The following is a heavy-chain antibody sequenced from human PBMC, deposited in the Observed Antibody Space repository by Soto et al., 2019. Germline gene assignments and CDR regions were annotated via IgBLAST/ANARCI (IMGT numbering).Heavy chain of an antibody. V-gene: IGHV4-4*02. CDR3: ARDERYSGSYYHGFDN. Sequence: QVQLQESGPGLVKPSVTLSLTCAVSGGFISTSNWCSLVHQPSGKGQEGIGEIYHRGSANYKPSLKSRVAMSVDESKNQLSLKLCSVTAADTAVYYCARDERYSGSYYHGFDNWGQGTVVTVSS. D-gene: IGHD1-26*01. J-gene: IGHJ3*02. CDR2: IYHRGSA. CDR1: GGFISTSNW.